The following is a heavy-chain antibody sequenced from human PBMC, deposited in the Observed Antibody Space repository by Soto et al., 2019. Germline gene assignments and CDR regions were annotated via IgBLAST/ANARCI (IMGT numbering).Heavy chain of an antibody. D-gene: IGHD4-17*01. J-gene: IGHJ6*02. Sequence: GGSLRLSCTGSGFTFGDYGMSWVRQAPGKGLEWVGFIRSKAYGGTTEYAASVKGRLTIARDDSKSIAYLQMNSLRAEDTAVYYCAKDKGYGDYDLDYYYGMDVWGQGTTVTVSS. CDR2: IRSKAYGGTT. CDR3: AKDKGYGDYDLDYYYGMDV. CDR1: GFTFGDYG. V-gene: IGHV3-49*04.